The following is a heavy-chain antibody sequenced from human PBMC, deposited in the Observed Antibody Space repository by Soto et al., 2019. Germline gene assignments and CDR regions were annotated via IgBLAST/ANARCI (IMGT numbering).Heavy chain of an antibody. Sequence: QVQLVESGGGVVQPGRSLRLSCAASGFTFSSYGMHWVRQAPGKGLEWVAVISYDGSNKYYADSVKGRFTVSRDKSKNTLYLQVNSLRAEDTAVYYCAKDKVPVVVTAPFDYWGQATLVTVSS. D-gene: IGHD2-21*02. CDR2: ISYDGSNK. CDR1: GFTFSSYG. J-gene: IGHJ4*02. V-gene: IGHV3-30*18. CDR3: AKDKVPVVVTAPFDY.